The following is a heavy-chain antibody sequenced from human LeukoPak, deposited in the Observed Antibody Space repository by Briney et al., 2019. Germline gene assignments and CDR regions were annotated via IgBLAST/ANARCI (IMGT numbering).Heavy chain of an antibody. CDR2: IYHSGST. V-gene: IGHV4-4*02. Sequence: SETLSLTCAVSGGSISSSNWWSWVRQPPGKGLEWIGEIYHSGSTNYNPSLKSRVTISVDTSKNQFSLKLSSVTAADTAVYYCARAPDAVAGDIDYWGQGTLVTVSS. CDR3: ARAPDAVAGDIDY. J-gene: IGHJ4*02. D-gene: IGHD6-19*01. CDR1: GGSISSSNW.